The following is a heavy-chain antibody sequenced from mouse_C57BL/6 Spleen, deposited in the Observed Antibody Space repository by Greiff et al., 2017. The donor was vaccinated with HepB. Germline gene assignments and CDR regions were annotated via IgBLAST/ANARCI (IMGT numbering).Heavy chain of an antibody. J-gene: IGHJ2*01. CDR3: ARWTDYFDD. Sequence: VQLQESGPELVKPGASVKISCKASGYAFSSSWMNWVKQRPGKGLEWIGRIYPGDGDTNYNGKFKGKATLTADKSSSTAYMQLSSLTSEDSAVYCCARWTDYFDDWGQGTTLTVSS. CDR2: IYPGDGDT. CDR1: GYAFSSSW. V-gene: IGHV1-82*01.